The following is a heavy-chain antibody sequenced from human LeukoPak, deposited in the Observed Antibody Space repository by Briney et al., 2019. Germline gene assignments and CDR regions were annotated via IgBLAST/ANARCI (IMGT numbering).Heavy chain of an antibody. Sequence: ESGPTLVNPTQTLTLTCTFSGFSLSTSGMCVSWIRQPPGKALEWLARIDWDDDKYYSTSLKTRLTISKDTSKNQVVLTMTNMDPVDTATYYCARTRGYCSSTSCRYYFDYWGQGTLVTVSS. CDR2: IDWDDDK. CDR1: GFSLSTSGMC. V-gene: IGHV2-70*11. D-gene: IGHD2-2*01. CDR3: ARTRGYCSSTSCRYYFDY. J-gene: IGHJ4*02.